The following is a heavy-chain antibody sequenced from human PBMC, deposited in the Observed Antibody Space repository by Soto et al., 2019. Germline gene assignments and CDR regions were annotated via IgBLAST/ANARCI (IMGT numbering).Heavy chain of an antibody. V-gene: IGHV4-34*01. CDR1: GGSFSGYY. J-gene: IGHJ6*02. D-gene: IGHD6-6*01. Sequence: SETLSLTCAVYGGSFSGYYWSWIRQPPGKGLEWIGEINHSGSTNYNPSLKSRVTISVDTSKNQFSLKLSSVTAADTAVYYCARGTNEYSSSRWGYYYYGMDVWGQGTTVTVSS. CDR2: INHSGST. CDR3: ARGTNEYSSSRWGYYYYGMDV.